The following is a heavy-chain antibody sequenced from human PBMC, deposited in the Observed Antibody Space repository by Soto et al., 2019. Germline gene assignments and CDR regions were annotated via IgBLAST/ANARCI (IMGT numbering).Heavy chain of an antibody. V-gene: IGHV6-1*01. D-gene: IGHD3-10*01. CDR2: TSYRSKWYN. CDR3: ARAAGHRAKMRGGGMDV. Sequence: SQTLSLTCDISGDSVSSNSAAWNWIRQSPSRGLEWLGRTSYRSKWYNDYAVSVKSRITINPDTSKNQFSLQLSSVTAADTAVYYCARAAGHRAKMRGGGMDVWGQGTTVTVSS. J-gene: IGHJ6*02. CDR1: GDSVSSNSAA.